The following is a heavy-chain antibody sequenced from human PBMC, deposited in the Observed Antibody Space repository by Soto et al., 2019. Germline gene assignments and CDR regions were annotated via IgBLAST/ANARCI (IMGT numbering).Heavy chain of an antibody. V-gene: IGHV1-69*06. J-gene: IGHJ6*02. CDR3: ARGGYSSTWSNLLDRSGLDV. D-gene: IGHD6-13*01. CDR2: IVPLFRTT. Sequence: QVQLVQSGAEAKKPGSSVKVSCKTSGGTFSSYAISWVRQAPGQGLEWMGGIVPLFRTTNYAQKFQGRFTITADMSTYQVYMELSGLRSGETAVYYCARGGYSSTWSNLLDRSGLDVWGQGTTVTVSS. CDR1: GGTFSSYA.